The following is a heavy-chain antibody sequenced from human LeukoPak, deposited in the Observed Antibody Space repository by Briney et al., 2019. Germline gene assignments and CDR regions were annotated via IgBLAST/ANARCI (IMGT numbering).Heavy chain of an antibody. Sequence: PSETLSLTCTVSGGSLSGYYWSWIRQTPGKGLEWIGYIYSSGTTNYNRSLQSRVIISPDTPKNQFSLSVTSVTAADTAMYFCARRISSWNVYIDKWGQGIQVTVSS. V-gene: IGHV4-4*09. CDR3: ARRISSWNVYIDK. CDR1: GGSLSGYY. D-gene: IGHD1-1*01. J-gene: IGHJ4*02. CDR2: IYSSGTT.